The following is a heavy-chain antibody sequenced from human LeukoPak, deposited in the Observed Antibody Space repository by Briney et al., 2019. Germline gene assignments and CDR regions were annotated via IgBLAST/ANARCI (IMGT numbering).Heavy chain of an antibody. Sequence: TGGSLRLSCAASGFTFSSYSMNWVRQAPGKGLEWVSSISSSSSYIYYADSVKGRFTISRDNAKNSLYLQMNSLRAEDTAEYYCARDLERFHDAFDIWGQGTMVTVSS. CDR2: ISSSSSYI. CDR3: ARDLERFHDAFDI. D-gene: IGHD1-1*01. J-gene: IGHJ3*02. CDR1: GFTFSSYS. V-gene: IGHV3-21*01.